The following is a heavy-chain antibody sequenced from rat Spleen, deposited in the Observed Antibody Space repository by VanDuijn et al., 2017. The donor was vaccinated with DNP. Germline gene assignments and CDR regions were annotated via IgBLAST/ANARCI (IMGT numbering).Heavy chain of an antibody. CDR2: IHTGGST. V-gene: IGHV5S13*01. CDR1: GFTFSNYG. Sequence: EVQLVESGGGLVQPGGSLKLSCAASGFTFSNYGMAWVRQTPTKGLEWVASIHTGGSTYYRDSVKGRFTISRDNAKSTLYLQMDSLRSEDTATYYCTRGENYPGPAGDYWGQGTLVTVSS. J-gene: IGHJ3*01. D-gene: IGHD1-4*01. CDR3: TRGENYPGPAGDY.